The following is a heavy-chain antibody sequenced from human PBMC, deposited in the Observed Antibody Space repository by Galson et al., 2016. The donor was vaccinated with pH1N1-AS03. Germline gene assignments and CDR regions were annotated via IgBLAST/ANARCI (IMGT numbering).Heavy chain of an antibody. V-gene: IGHV3-23*01. CDR3: AKKFYYDSSGHHLDVADV. J-gene: IGHJ3*01. Sequence: SLRLSCAASGFTFSNYAMTWVRQAPGKGLEWVSSISGSGGSTNSADSVRDRFSISRDNSKNTLFLQMNRLRADDTAVYYCAKKFYYDSSGHHLDVADVWGHGTAVTVSS. D-gene: IGHD3-22*01. CDR1: GFTFSNYA. CDR2: ISGSGGST.